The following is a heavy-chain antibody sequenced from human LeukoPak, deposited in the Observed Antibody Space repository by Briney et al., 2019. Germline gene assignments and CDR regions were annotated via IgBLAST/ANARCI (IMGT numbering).Heavy chain of an antibody. D-gene: IGHD6-13*01. V-gene: IGHV4-59*01. CDR1: GGSISSYY. CDR3: ARAPHPDSSNWYFDY. Sequence: ASETLSLTCIVSGGSISSYYWSWIRQPPGKGLECIGYIFYSGITTYNPSLQSRVTISVDTSKDQISLKLTSVTAADTAVYYCARAPHPDSSNWYFDYWGQGILVTVSS. J-gene: IGHJ4*02. CDR2: IFYSGIT.